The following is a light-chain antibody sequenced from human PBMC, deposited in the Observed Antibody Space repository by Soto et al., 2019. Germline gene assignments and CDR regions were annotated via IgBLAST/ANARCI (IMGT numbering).Light chain of an antibody. CDR1: SSDIDDSNF. J-gene: IGLJ1*01. Sequence: QSALTQPASVSGSPGQSVTISCTGASSDIDDSNFVSWYQQYPGKAPRLLIYEVTNRPSGISGRFSGSKSGNTASLTISGLEVDDEADYFCGSYTSNNTYVFGMGTKVTVL. CDR3: GSYTSNNTYV. V-gene: IGLV2-14*01. CDR2: EVT.